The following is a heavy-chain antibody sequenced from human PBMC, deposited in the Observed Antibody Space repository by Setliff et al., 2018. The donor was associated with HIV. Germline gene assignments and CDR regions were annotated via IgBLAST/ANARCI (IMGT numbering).Heavy chain of an antibody. D-gene: IGHD1-1*01. J-gene: IGHJ3*02. CDR1: GYTFTTYG. Sequence: WASVKVSCKASGYTFTTYGFNWVRQAPGQGLEWMGWISASSDNTNYAQKFQGRVTLTTDTSTNTVYMELKSLRSDDTAVYFCARGQLDRHLRSDVPFDIWGQGTMVTV. CDR3: ARGQLDRHLRSDVPFDI. CDR2: ISASSDNT. V-gene: IGHV1-18*01.